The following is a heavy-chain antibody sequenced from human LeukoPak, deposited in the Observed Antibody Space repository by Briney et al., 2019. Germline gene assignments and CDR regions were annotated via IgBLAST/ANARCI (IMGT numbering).Heavy chain of an antibody. V-gene: IGHV1-18*01. CDR1: GYTFTSYG. CDR3: ARGRYSYEIVSYYYYGMGV. Sequence: ASVKVSCKASGYTFTSYGISWVRQAPGQGLEWMGWISAYNGNTNYAQKLQGRVTMTTDASTSTAYMELRSLRSDDTAVYYCARGRYSYEIVSYYYYGMGVWGQGTTVTVSS. CDR2: ISAYNGNT. J-gene: IGHJ6*02. D-gene: IGHD5-18*01.